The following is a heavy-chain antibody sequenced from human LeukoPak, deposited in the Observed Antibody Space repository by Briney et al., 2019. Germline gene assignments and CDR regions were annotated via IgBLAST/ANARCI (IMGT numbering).Heavy chain of an antibody. CDR1: GFTVSSNS. Sequence: GGSLRLSCTVSGFTVSSNSMSWVRQAPGKGLEWVSSITGSGDGTSAADSVKGRFSISRDNSKNTLYLQMNSLRVEDTAVYYCAKAGLVRGGALDSWGQGTLVTVSS. D-gene: IGHD4/OR15-4a*01. V-gene: IGHV3-23*01. CDR2: ITGSGDGT. J-gene: IGHJ4*02. CDR3: AKAGLVRGGALDS.